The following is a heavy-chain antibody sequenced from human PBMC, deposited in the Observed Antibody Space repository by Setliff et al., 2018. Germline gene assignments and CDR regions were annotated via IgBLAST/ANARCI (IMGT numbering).Heavy chain of an antibody. D-gene: IGHD5-12*01. CDR2: IYSGGST. CDR3: AKDSGYSGYGYFDY. J-gene: IGHJ4*02. Sequence: GGSLRLSCAASGFTVSSNYMSWVRQAPGKGLEWVSVIYSGGSTYYAESVKGRFTISRDNSKNTLYLQMNSLRAEDTAVYYCAKDSGYSGYGYFDYWGQGTLVTVSS. CDR1: GFTVSSNY. V-gene: IGHV3-53*01.